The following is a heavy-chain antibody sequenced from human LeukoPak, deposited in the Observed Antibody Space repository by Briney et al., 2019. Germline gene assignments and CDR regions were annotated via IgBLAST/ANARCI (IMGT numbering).Heavy chain of an antibody. CDR2: IYHSGST. CDR3: ARPMVRGVVSAFDI. Sequence: SQTLSLTYAVSGGSISSVDYSWSWIRQPPGKGLEWIGYIYHSGSTYYNPSLKSRVTISVDRSKNQFSLKLSSVTAADTAVYYCARPMVRGVVSAFDIWGQGTMVTVSS. D-gene: IGHD3-10*01. V-gene: IGHV4-30-2*01. CDR1: GGSISSVDYS. J-gene: IGHJ3*02.